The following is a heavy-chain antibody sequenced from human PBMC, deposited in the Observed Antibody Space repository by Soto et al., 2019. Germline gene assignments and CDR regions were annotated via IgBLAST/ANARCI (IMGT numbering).Heavy chain of an antibody. V-gene: IGHV3-30*18. CDR1: GFTFTDYG. CDR3: AKDTYYHDSSGYYVFDY. Sequence: QVQLVESGGGVVQPGRSLRLSCADSGFTFTDYGMHWVRQAPGKGLEWVAVISYDGSNKNYADSVKGRFTISRDNSKNTLYLQMNSRRAEDTAVYYCAKDTYYHDSSGYYVFDYWGQGTLVTVSS. D-gene: IGHD3-22*01. J-gene: IGHJ4*02. CDR2: ISYDGSNK.